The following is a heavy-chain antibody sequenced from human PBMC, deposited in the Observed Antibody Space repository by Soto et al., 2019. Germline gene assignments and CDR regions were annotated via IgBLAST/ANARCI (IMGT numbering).Heavy chain of an antibody. J-gene: IGHJ6*02. Sequence: EVQLVESGGGLVQPGGSLRLSCAASGFSFSTHSMNWVRQAPGKGLEWLSYISGGSKTIYSAGSVKGRFTISRDYGNNALYLQMNSLRDEDTAVYYCARDGRRGFDMDVWGQGTTVTVSS. V-gene: IGHV3-48*02. CDR3: ARDGRRGFDMDV. CDR2: ISGGSKTI. CDR1: GFSFSTHS. D-gene: IGHD3-10*01.